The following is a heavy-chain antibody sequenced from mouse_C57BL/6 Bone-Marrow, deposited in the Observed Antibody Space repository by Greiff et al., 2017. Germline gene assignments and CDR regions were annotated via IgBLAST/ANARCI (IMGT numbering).Heavy chain of an antibody. CDR2: IYPGSGST. CDR1: GYTFTSYW. D-gene: IGHD1-3*01. CDR3: ARCLTFYYAMDY. J-gene: IGHJ4*01. V-gene: IGHV1-55*01. Sequence: VQLQQPGAELVKPGASVQMSCKASGYTFTSYWITWVKQRPGQGLEWIGDIYPGSGSTNYNEKFKSKDTLTVDTSSSTAYMQLSSLTSEDSAVYYCARCLTFYYAMDYWGQGTSVTVSS.